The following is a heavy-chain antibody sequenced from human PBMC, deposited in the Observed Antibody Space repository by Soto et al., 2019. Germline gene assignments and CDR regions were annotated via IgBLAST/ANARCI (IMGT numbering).Heavy chain of an antibody. CDR2: INPKSGGT. Sequence: GASVKVSCKASGDTFTANYIHWVRQAPGQGFEWMGWINPKSGGTKYPQKFQGRVTMTRDTSLSTVYMTLTRLTSDDTAVYYCAITRITIFEVARGAFDYWGQGTLVTVSS. J-gene: IGHJ4*02. D-gene: IGHD3-3*01. CDR1: GDTFTANY. CDR3: AITRITIFEVARGAFDY. V-gene: IGHV1-2*02.